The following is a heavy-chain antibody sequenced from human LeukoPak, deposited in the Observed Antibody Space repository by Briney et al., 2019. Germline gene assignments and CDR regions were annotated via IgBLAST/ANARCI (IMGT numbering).Heavy chain of an antibody. J-gene: IGHJ4*02. V-gene: IGHV3-23*01. CDR3: ANRRWLVSSFDY. CDR2: ISGSGGST. D-gene: IGHD6-19*01. Sequence: GGSLRLSCAASGFTFSSYAMSWVRQAPGKGLDWVSAISGSGGSTYYADSVKGRFTISRDNSKNTLYLQMNSLRAEDTAVYYCANRRWLVSSFDYWGQGTLVTVSS. CDR1: GFTFSSYA.